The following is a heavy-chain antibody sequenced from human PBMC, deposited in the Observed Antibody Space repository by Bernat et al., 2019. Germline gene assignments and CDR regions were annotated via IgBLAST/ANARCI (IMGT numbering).Heavy chain of an antibody. CDR3: ARVGYRAYSGSWNYFDY. D-gene: IGHD6-13*01. CDR1: GFTFSSYA. J-gene: IGHJ4*02. CDR2: ISNNGGTT. Sequence: EVQLVESGGGLVQPGGSLRLSCAASGFTFSSYAMNWVRQAPGKRLEYVSAISNNGGTTHYANSVKGRFTISRDNSKNTLDLQMGSLRVDDMAVYYGARVGYRAYSGSWNYFDYWGQGTLVTVSS. V-gene: IGHV3-64*01.